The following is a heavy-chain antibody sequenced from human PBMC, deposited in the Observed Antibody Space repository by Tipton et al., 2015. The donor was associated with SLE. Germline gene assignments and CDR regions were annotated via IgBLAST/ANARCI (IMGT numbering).Heavy chain of an antibody. Sequence: TLSLTCAVYGGSFSGYYWSWIRQPPGKGLEWIGEINHSGGTNYNPSLKSRVTISVDTSKNQFSLKLSSVTAADTAVYYCARVVVECTSISCYNFDSWGQGTLVTVSS. CDR3: ARVVVECTSISCYNFDS. J-gene: IGHJ4*02. CDR1: GGSFSGYY. V-gene: IGHV4-34*01. D-gene: IGHD2-2*01. CDR2: INHSGGT.